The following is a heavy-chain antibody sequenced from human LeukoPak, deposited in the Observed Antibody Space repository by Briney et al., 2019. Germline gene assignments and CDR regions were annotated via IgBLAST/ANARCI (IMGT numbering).Heavy chain of an antibody. Sequence: PGGSLRLSCAASGFTFSSYAMSWVRQAPGKGLEWVSAISGSGGSTYHADSVKGRFTISRDNSKNTLYLQMNSMRAEDTAVYYCAKSPIGYYDSSGYYYDPMIFDYWGQGTLVTASS. V-gene: IGHV3-23*01. CDR2: ISGSGGST. J-gene: IGHJ4*02. CDR3: AKSPIGYYDSSGYYYDPMIFDY. CDR1: GFTFSSYA. D-gene: IGHD3-22*01.